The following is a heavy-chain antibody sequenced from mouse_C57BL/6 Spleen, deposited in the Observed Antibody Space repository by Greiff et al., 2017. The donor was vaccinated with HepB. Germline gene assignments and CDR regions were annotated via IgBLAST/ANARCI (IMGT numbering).Heavy chain of an antibody. CDR1: GYAFSSYW. Sequence: VQLQQSGAGLVKPGASVKISCKASGYAFSSYWMNWVKQRPGKGLEWIGQIYPGDGDTNYNGKFKGKATLTADKSSSTAYMQLSSLTSEDSAVYFCAGDYGNYAWFAYWGQGTLVTVSA. CDR2: IYPGDGDT. V-gene: IGHV1-80*01. D-gene: IGHD2-1*01. CDR3: AGDYGNYAWFAY. J-gene: IGHJ3*01.